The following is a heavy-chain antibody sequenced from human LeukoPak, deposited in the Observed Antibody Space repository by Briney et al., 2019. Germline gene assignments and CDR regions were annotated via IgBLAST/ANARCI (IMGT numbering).Heavy chain of an antibody. Sequence: SETLSLTCTVSGGSISSSSYYWGWIRQPPGKGLEWIGSIYYSGSTYYNPSLKSRVTISVDTSKNQFSLKLSSVTAADTAVYYCASSGRYSSGWQGPSTDYWGQGTLVTVSS. CDR2: IYYSGST. J-gene: IGHJ4*02. CDR1: GGSISSSSYY. D-gene: IGHD6-19*01. V-gene: IGHV4-39*01. CDR3: ASSGRYSSGWQGPSTDY.